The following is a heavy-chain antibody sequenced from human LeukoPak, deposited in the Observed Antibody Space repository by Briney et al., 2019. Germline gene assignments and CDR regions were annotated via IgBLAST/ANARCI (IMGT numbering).Heavy chain of an antibody. Sequence: PSETLSLTCTVSGGSISSGGYYWSWIRQHPGKGLEWIGYIYYSGSTYYNPSLKSRVTISVDTSKNQFSLKLSSVTAADTAVYYCARLSTLVAARSHFDYWGQGTLVTVSS. V-gene: IGHV4-31*03. J-gene: IGHJ4*02. CDR2: IYYSGST. CDR1: GGSISSGGYY. CDR3: ARLSTLVAARSHFDY. D-gene: IGHD2-15*01.